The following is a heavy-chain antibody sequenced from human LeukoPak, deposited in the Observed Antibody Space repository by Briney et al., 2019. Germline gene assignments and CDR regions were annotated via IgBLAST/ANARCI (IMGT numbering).Heavy chain of an antibody. V-gene: IGHV4-38-2*02. CDR2: IYHSGST. J-gene: IGHJ3*02. CDR1: GYSISSGYY. Sequence: PSETLSLTCTVSGYSISSGYYWGWIRQPPGKGLEWIGSIYHSGSTYYNPSLKSRVTISVDTSKNQFSLKLSSVTAADTAVYYCARRVPRYCSSTSCLSDAFDIWGQGTMVTVSS. CDR3: ARRVPRYCSSTSCLSDAFDI. D-gene: IGHD2-2*01.